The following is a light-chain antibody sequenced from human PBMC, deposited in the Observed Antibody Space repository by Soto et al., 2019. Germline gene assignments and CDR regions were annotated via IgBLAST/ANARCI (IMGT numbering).Light chain of an antibody. CDR1: QGISSW. Sequence: DIQLTQSPAYVSASVRVRVTXXWRASQGISSWLAWYQQKPGKAPKLLIYDASSLESGVPSRFSGSGSGTEFTLTISSLQPDDFATYYCQQYHRASITFGQGTRLEIK. V-gene: IGKV1-5*01. J-gene: IGKJ5*01. CDR2: DAS. CDR3: QQYHRASIT.